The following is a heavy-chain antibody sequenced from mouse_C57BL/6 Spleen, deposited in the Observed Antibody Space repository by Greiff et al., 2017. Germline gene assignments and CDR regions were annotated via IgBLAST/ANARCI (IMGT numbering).Heavy chain of an antibody. D-gene: IGHD2-12*01. Sequence: VQLQQSGPELVKPGASVKIPCKASGYTFTDYNMDWVKQSHGKSLEWIGDINPNNGGTIYNQKFKGKATLTVDKSSSTAYMELRSLTSEDTAVYYCARLRRGAYAMDYWGQGTSVTVSS. J-gene: IGHJ4*01. CDR2: INPNNGGT. CDR3: ARLRRGAYAMDY. V-gene: IGHV1-18*01. CDR1: GYTFTDYN.